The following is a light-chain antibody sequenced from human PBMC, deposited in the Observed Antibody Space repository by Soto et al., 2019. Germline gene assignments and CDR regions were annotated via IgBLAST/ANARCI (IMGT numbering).Light chain of an antibody. J-gene: IGLJ1*01. Sequence: QSALPQPPSASGALGQSVTISCTGSSSDVGGYNFVSWFQQHPGKAPKLLIYEVSNRPSGVLDRCSGSKSGNTASLTVAGLQAEDEADYYCCSFAGSGYVFGSGTKLTVL. CDR2: EVS. V-gene: IGLV2-8*01. CDR1: SSDVGGYNF. CDR3: CSFAGSGYV.